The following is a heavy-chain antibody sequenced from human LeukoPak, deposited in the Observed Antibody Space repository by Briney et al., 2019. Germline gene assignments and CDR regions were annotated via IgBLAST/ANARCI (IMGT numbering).Heavy chain of an antibody. CDR1: GGSFSGHY. CDR3: ARHGGYSNGYARYFDY. Sequence: TSETLSLTCAVYGGSFSGHYWTWIRQSPGKGLEWIGEINHSGSTNYSPSLKSRVTISVDTSKNQFSLKLSSVTAADTAVYYCARHGGYSNGYARYFDYWGQGTLVTVSS. V-gene: IGHV4-34*01. CDR2: INHSGST. D-gene: IGHD5-18*01. J-gene: IGHJ4*02.